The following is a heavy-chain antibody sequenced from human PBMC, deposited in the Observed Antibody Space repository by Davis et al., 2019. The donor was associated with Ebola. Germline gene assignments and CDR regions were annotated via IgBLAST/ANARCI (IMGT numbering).Heavy chain of an antibody. V-gene: IGHV4-59*08. J-gene: IGHJ3*01. D-gene: IGHD1-26*01. Sequence: SETLSLTCTVSGGSISYYYWNWIRQAPGKGLEWIGDIYYSGTTNYNPSLKSRVTISVDTSKNQFSLKLSSVTAADTAVYYCVRHPVGLSDAFDLWGQGRLVAVSS. CDR1: GGSISYYY. CDR3: VRHPVGLSDAFDL. CDR2: IYYSGTT.